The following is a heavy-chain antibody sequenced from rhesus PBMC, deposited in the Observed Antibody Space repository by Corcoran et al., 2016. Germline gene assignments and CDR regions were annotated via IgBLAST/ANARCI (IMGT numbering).Heavy chain of an antibody. CDR2: IYGSGSST. CDR1: GGSISSSY. V-gene: IGHV4-169*01. J-gene: IGHJ1*01. CDR3: ARVGSWDEYFEF. D-gene: IGHD6-25*01. Sequence: QLQLQESGPGLVKPSETLSVTCAVSGGSISSSYWSWIRQAPGKGLEWIGYIYGSGSSTNYNPSVKSRVNLSVDTSKNQLYLKLSSVTTADTAVYYGARVGSWDEYFEFWGQGALVTVSS.